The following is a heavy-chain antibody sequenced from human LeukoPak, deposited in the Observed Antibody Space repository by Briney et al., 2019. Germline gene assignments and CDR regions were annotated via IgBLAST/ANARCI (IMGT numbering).Heavy chain of an antibody. V-gene: IGHV3-9*01. CDR3: AKRHQYYFDY. CDR1: GFTFDDYV. J-gene: IGHJ4*02. Sequence: GGSLRLSCAASGFTFDDYVMHWVRQAPGKGLEWVSGISWNSGSIGYADSVKGRFTISRDNAKNSLYLQMNSLRAEDTALYYCAKRHQYYFDYWGQGTLVTVSS. CDR2: ISWNSGSI. D-gene: IGHD2-2*01.